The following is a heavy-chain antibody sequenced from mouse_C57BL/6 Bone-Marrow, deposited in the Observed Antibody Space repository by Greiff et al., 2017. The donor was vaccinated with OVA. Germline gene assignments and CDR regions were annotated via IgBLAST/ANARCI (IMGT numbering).Heavy chain of an antibody. D-gene: IGHD2-3*01. CDR3: ARSFYDY. CDR2: IYPGDGDT. Sequence: VQLQQSGPELVKPGASVKISCKASGYAFSSSWMNWVKQRPGQGLEWIGRIYPGDGDTNYNGKFKGKATLTADKSSSTAYMQLSSLTSEDSAVYFCARSFYDYWGQGTLVTVSA. CDR1: GYAFSSSW. J-gene: IGHJ3*01. V-gene: IGHV1-82*01.